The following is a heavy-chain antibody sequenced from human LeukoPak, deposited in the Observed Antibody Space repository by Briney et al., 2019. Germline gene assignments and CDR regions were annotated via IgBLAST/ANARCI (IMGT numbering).Heavy chain of an antibody. V-gene: IGHV1-2*02. CDR1: GGTFSSYA. CDR2: INPNSGGT. Sequence: ASVKVSCKASGGTFSSYAISWVRQAPGQGLEWMGWINPNSGGTNYAQKFQGRVTMTRDTSISTAYMELSRLRSDDTAVYYCARDLPITMIVVEDYWGQGTLVTVSS. D-gene: IGHD3-22*01. J-gene: IGHJ4*02. CDR3: ARDLPITMIVVEDY.